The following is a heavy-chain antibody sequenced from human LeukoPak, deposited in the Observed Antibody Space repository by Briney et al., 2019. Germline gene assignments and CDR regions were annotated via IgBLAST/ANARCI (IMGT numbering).Heavy chain of an antibody. Sequence: GKSLRLSCAASGFTFNNYGMHWVRQAPGKGLEWVAVISYDGRNIHYPDSVKGRFTISRDISTDTLWLQMDSLRTEDTAVYYCARGYYDSSGYYYYGMDVWGQGTTVTVSS. D-gene: IGHD3-22*01. CDR1: GFTFNNYG. CDR2: ISYDGRNI. CDR3: ARGYYDSSGYYYYGMDV. J-gene: IGHJ6*02. V-gene: IGHV3-30*03.